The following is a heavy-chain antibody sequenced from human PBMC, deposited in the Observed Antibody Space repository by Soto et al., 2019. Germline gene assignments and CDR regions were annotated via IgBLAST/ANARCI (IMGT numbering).Heavy chain of an antibody. V-gene: IGHV1-69*08. CDR1: GDTFSSYT. CDR2: IIPVLTTT. D-gene: IGHD2-21*02. J-gene: IGHJ6*02. Sequence: QVQLVQSGAEVKVPGSSVKVSCRASGDTFSSYTVNWLRQAPGRGLEWMGRIIPVLTTTDYAQKFRGRVTITADKSSNTVYMELTSLSSDDTAVYYCARRRYCGYDCYHKLYYGMDVWGQGTTVTVAS. CDR3: ARRRYCGYDCYHKLYYGMDV.